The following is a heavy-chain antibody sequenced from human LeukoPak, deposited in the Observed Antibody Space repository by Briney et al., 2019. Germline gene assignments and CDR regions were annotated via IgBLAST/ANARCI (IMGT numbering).Heavy chain of an antibody. CDR3: ARDSGSYLNDY. J-gene: IGHJ4*02. Sequence: GGSLRLSCAASGFTFSSDAMSWARQGPGKGLEWVSSMSGSGGGTYYADPVKGRFTISRDNSKNTLHLQMNRQRPEDTAVYYCARDSGSYLNDYWGQGTLVTVSS. CDR2: MSGSGGGT. CDR1: GFTFSSDA. V-gene: IGHV3-23*01. D-gene: IGHD1-26*01.